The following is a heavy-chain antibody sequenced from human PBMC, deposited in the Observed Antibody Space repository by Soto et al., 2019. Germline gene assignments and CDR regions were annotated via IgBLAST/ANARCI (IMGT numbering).Heavy chain of an antibody. CDR1: GFPFSSYA. CDR3: AKWLVGATDPPIFDAFDI. J-gene: IGHJ3*02. D-gene: IGHD1-26*01. V-gene: IGHV3-23*01. Sequence: HPGGSLRLSCAASGFPFSSYAMSWVRQAPGKGLEWVSAISGSGGSTYYADSVKGRFTISRDNSKNALYLQMNSLRAEDTAVYYCAKWLVGATDPPIFDAFDIWGQGTMVTVSS. CDR2: ISGSGGST.